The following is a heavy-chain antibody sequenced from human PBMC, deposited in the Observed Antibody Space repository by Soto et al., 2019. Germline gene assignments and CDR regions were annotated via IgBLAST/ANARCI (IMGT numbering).Heavy chain of an antibody. D-gene: IGHD3-10*01. CDR1: GFTFSSYA. Sequence: EVQLFESGGGLVQPGGSLRLSCAAPGFTFSSYAMNWVRQGPGKGLELVSAISGSGGSTYYADSVKGRFTISRDNSKNTLYLQMNSLRAEDTAVYYCAKDPFGYYYYYMDGWGKGTTVTVSS. CDR2: ISGSGGST. J-gene: IGHJ6*03. CDR3: AKDPFGYYYYYMDG. V-gene: IGHV3-23*01.